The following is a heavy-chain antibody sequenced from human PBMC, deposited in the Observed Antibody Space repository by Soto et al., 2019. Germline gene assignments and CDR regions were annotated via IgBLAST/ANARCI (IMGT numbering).Heavy chain of an antibody. V-gene: IGHV2-5*02. J-gene: IGHJ6*02. CDR2: IYWEDDK. Sequence: GPTMVNPTQTLTLPCTFSWFSLSTSGVGEGWIRQPPGKALEWLALIYWEDDKRYSPSLRSRLNISKDTSKNQVVLTMTNMDPVDTATYYCIQSRCGGDCLQSYASHYYYGMDVWGQGTTVTVSS. CDR1: WFSLSTSGVG. CDR3: IQSRCGGDCLQSYASHYYYGMDV. D-gene: IGHD2-21*02.